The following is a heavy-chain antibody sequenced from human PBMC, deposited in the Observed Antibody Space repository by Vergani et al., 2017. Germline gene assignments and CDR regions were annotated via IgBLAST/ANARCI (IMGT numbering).Heavy chain of an antibody. Sequence: QLQLQESGPGLVKPSETLSLTCTVSGGSISSSSYYWGLIRQPPGKGLEWIGSIYYSGSTYYNPSLKSRVTISVDTSKNQFSLKLSSVTAADTAVYYCARGIILTGYYFDPWGQGTLVTVSS. J-gene: IGHJ5*02. V-gene: IGHV4-39*01. CDR1: GGSISSSSYY. CDR3: ARGIILTGYYFDP. CDR2: IYYSGST. D-gene: IGHD3-9*01.